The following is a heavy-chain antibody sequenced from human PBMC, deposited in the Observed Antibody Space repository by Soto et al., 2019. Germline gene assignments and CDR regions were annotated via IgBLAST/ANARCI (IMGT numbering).Heavy chain of an antibody. CDR3: ARGRSPYYIVVVPAAHGTSYYFDY. CDR2: IYYSGST. V-gene: IGHV4-31*03. D-gene: IGHD2-2*01. Sequence: SETLSLTCTVSGGSISSGGYYWSWIRQHPGKGLEWIGYIYYSGSTYYNPSLKSRVTISVDTSKNQFSLKLGSVTAADTAVYYCARGRSPYYIVVVPAAHGTSYYFDYWGQGTLVTVSS. CDR1: GGSISSGGYY. J-gene: IGHJ4*02.